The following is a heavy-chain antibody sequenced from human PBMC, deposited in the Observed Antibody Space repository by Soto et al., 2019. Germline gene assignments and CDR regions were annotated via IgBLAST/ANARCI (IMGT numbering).Heavy chain of an antibody. J-gene: IGHJ6*02. D-gene: IGHD3-22*01. CDR3: AKDRAGRSSGYYFQYYYYGMDV. Sequence: GGSLRLSCAASGFTFSSYGMHWVRQAPGKGLEWVAVISYDGSNKYYADSVKGRFTISRDNSKNTLYLQMNSLRAEDTAVYYCAKDRAGRSSGYYFQYYYYGMDVWGQGTTVTVSS. CDR2: ISYDGSNK. V-gene: IGHV3-30*18. CDR1: GFTFSSYG.